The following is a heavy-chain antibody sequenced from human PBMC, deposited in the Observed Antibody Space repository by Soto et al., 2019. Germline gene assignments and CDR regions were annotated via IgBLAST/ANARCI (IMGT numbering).Heavy chain of an antibody. CDR2: INHSXXT. CDR3: ARKLVRFLNWFDP. D-gene: IGHD6-13*01. Sequence: GPGPEPPSETLSLTCAVYGGSFSGYYWSWIRQPPGKGLEWIGEINHSXXTNYNPSLKSRVTISVDTSKNQFSLXLSSVTAADTAVYYCARKLVRFLNWFDPWGQGTLVTVSS. V-gene: IGHV4-34*01. CDR1: GGSFSGYY. J-gene: IGHJ5*02.